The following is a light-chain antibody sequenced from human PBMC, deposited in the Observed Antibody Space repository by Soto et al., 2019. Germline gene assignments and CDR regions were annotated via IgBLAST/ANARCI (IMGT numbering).Light chain of an antibody. CDR1: QSISDR. CDR2: DAS. CDR3: QQYNSYPWT. J-gene: IGKJ1*01. Sequence: DIQMTQSPSTLSASVGDRVTITCRASQSISDRLAWYQQTQGKAPKVXIYDASSLESGVPSMFSGSGSGTECTLTISSLQHDDFATYYCQQYNSYPWTFGQGTKVDIK. V-gene: IGKV1-5*01.